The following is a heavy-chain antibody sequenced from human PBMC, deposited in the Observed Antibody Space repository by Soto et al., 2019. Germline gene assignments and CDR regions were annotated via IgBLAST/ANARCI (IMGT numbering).Heavy chain of an antibody. J-gene: IGHJ5*02. CDR2: ISAYNGNT. CDR3: ARARIYCSGGSCYTTSLDP. CDR1: GYTFTSYG. D-gene: IGHD2-15*01. V-gene: IGHV1-18*01. Sequence: GASVKVSCKASGYTFTSYGFSWVRQAPGQGLEWMGWISAYNGNTNYAQKLQGRVTMTTDTFTSTAYMELRSLRSDDTAVYYCARARIYCSGGSCYTTSLDPWGQGTLVTVSS.